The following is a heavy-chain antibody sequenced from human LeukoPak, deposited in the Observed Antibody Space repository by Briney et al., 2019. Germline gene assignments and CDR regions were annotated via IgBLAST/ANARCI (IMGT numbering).Heavy chain of an antibody. J-gene: IGHJ4*02. V-gene: IGHV3-20*01. Sequence: GGSLRLSCAASGSTFDDYGMSWVRQAPGKGLEWVSGINWNGGSTGYADSVKGRFTISRDNAKNSLYLQMNSLRAEDTALYHCARDIAGSIDYWGQGTLVTVSS. CDR1: GSTFDDYG. CDR2: INWNGGST. CDR3: ARDIAGSIDY. D-gene: IGHD1-14*01.